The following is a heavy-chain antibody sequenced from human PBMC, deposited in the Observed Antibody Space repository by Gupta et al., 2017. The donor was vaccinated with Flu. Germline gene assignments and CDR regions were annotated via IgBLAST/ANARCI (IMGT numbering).Heavy chain of an antibody. CDR2: VSPSGGGT. CDR3: ARALGTIFDY. D-gene: IGHD5-12*01. Sequence: WVRQAPGQGLEWMGVVSPSGGGTTYAQKFQGRVTMTRDTSTSTVYMELSSLRSGDTAVYYCARALGTIFDYWGQGTLVTVSS. V-gene: IGHV1-46*01. J-gene: IGHJ4*02.